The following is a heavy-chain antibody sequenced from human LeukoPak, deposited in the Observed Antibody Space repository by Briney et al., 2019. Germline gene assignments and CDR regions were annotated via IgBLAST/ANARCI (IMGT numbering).Heavy chain of an antibody. J-gene: IGHJ6*02. CDR2: ISYDGSNK. CDR3: ARAASSQYNYHYGMDV. CDR1: GFTFSSYA. D-gene: IGHD5-18*01. V-gene: IGHV3-30*04. Sequence: GTSLRLSCAASGFTFSSYAMHWVRQAPGKGLEWVAVISYDGSNKYYADSVKGRFTISRDNSRNTLYLQMNSLRGEDTAVYYCARAASSQYNYHYGMDVWGQGTTVIVSS.